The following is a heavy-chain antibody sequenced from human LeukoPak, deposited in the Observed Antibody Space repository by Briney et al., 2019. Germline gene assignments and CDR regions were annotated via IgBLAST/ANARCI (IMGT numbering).Heavy chain of an antibody. Sequence: GASVKVSCKPSGYTFTSFDINWVRQATGQGLEWLGWMNPYTHKTGYAQKFQGRVTFTGDTSIRTAYMEVSNLTSEDTAVYYCARAPSPYYYDSSAYYSDYWGQGTLVTVSS. CDR3: ARAPSPYYYDSSAYYSDY. CDR1: GYTFTSFD. V-gene: IGHV1-8*03. CDR2: MNPYTHKT. D-gene: IGHD3-22*01. J-gene: IGHJ4*02.